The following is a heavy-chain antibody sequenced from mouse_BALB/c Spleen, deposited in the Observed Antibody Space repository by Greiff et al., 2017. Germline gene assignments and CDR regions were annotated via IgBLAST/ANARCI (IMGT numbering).Heavy chain of an antibody. Sequence: VQLQQSGAELVRPGASVTLSCKASGYTFTDYEMHWVKQTPVHGLEWIGAIDPETGGTAYNQKFKGKATLTADKSSSTAYMELRSLTSEDSAVYYCTRRGYYRYDGGFAYWGQGTLVTVSA. J-gene: IGHJ3*01. CDR3: TRRGYYRYDGGFAY. D-gene: IGHD2-14*01. CDR2: IDPETGGT. CDR1: GYTFTDYE. V-gene: IGHV1-15*01.